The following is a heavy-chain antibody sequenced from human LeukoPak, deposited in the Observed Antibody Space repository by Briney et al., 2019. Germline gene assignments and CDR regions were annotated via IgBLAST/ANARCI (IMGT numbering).Heavy chain of an antibody. CDR1: GFAFSTYG. CDR3: ARPDTSGYYSPSFDY. J-gene: IGHJ4*02. D-gene: IGHD3-22*01. Sequence: GGSLRLSCAASGFAFSTYGMHWVRQAPGKGLEWVAFISFDGDNKYYADSVKGRFTISRDNSRNTPYLQMNSLRAEDTAVFYCARPDTSGYYSPSFDYWGQGTLVTVSS. V-gene: IGHV3-30*03. CDR2: ISFDGDNK.